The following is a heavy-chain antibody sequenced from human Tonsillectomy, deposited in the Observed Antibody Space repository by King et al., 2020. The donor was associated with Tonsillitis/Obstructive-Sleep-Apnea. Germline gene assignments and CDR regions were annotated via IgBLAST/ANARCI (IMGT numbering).Heavy chain of an antibody. Sequence: VQLVESGGGLVQPGGSLRLSCAASGFTFSSYWMTWVRQAPGKGLEWVANIKKDGSAKNYADSVKGRFTISRDNTKNSLYLQMNSLRGEDTAVYYCARGSNGDYIGGRYDPWGQGPLVTVSS. D-gene: IGHD4-17*01. V-gene: IGHV3-7*01. CDR1: GFTFSSYW. J-gene: IGHJ5*02. CDR3: ARGSNGDYIGGRYDP. CDR2: IKKDGSAK.